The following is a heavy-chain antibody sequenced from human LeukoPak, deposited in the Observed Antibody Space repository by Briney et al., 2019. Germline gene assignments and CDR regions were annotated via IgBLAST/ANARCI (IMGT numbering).Heavy chain of an antibody. D-gene: IGHD3-10*01. V-gene: IGHV4-34*01. Sequence: SETLSLTCAVYGGSFSGYYWSWIRQPPGKGLEWIGEINHSGSTNYNPSLKSRVTISVDTSKDQFSLKLSSVTAADTAVYYCARGRRFGELFGYWGQGTLVTVSS. CDR1: GGSFSGYY. CDR2: INHSGST. J-gene: IGHJ4*02. CDR3: ARGRRFGELFGY.